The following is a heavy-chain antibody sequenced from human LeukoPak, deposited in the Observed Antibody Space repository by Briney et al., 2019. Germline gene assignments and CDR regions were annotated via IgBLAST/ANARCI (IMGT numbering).Heavy chain of an antibody. V-gene: IGHV3-21*01. Sequence: GGSLSLSCAASGFTFSSYSMNWVRQAPGKGLEWVSSISSSSSYIYYADSVKGRFTISRDNAKNSLYLQMNSLRAEDTAVYYCARENYGDYPDYFDYWGQGTLVTVSS. CDR1: GFTFSSYS. CDR2: ISSSSSYI. J-gene: IGHJ4*02. CDR3: ARENYGDYPDYFDY. D-gene: IGHD4-17*01.